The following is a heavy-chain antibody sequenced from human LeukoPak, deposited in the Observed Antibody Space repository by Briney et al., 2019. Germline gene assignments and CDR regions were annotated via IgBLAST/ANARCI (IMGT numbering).Heavy chain of an antibody. CDR1: GFTFSSYA. V-gene: IGHV3-30*02. J-gene: IGHJ4*02. CDR2: IQYDGSDK. CDR3: AKDLIHAMDY. D-gene: IGHD2-2*01. Sequence: GGSLRLSCAASGFTFSSYAMHWVRQAPGKGLEWVTFIQYDGSDKYYADSVKGRFTISRDNSKNTLYLQMNSLRTEDTAVYYCAKDLIHAMDYWGQGTLVTVSS.